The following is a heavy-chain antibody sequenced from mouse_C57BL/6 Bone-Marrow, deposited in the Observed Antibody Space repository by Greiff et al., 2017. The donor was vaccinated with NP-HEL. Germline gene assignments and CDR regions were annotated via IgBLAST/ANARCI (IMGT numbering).Heavy chain of an antibody. CDR3: ARGYYYGSSSWFAY. J-gene: IGHJ3*01. V-gene: IGHV1-55*01. Sequence: VQLQQPGAELVKPGASVKMSCKASGYTFTSYWITWVKQRPGQGLEWIGDIYPGSGSTNYNEKFKSKATLTVDTSSSTAYMQLSSLTSEDSAVYYCARGYYYGSSSWFAYWGKGTLVTVSA. CDR1: GYTFTSYW. CDR2: IYPGSGST. D-gene: IGHD1-1*01.